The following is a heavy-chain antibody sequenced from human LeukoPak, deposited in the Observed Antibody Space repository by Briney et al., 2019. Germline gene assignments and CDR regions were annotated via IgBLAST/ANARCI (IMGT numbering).Heavy chain of an antibody. J-gene: IGHJ3*02. CDR1: GYTFTGYY. Sequence: GASVKVSCKASGYTFTGYYMHWVRQAPGQGLEWMGWMNPNSGNTGYAQKFQGRVTITRNTSISTAYMELSSLRSEDTAVYYCAKGPLEWLLLGAFDIWGQGTMVTVSS. CDR3: AKGPLEWLLLGAFDI. CDR2: MNPNSGNT. V-gene: IGHV1-8*03. D-gene: IGHD3-3*01.